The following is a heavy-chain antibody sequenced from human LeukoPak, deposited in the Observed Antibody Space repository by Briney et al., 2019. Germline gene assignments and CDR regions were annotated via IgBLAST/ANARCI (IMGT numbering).Heavy chain of an antibody. J-gene: IGHJ4*02. CDR1: GFTFSSFA. D-gene: IGHD6-13*01. CDR3: ARVGSSWSIFDC. CDR2: ISGSGTST. Sequence: GGSLRLSCAASGFTFSSFAMSWVCQAPGKGLQWVSVISGSGTSTYYADSVKGRFTISRDNSKNTLYLQINSLRAEDTAVYYCARVGSSWSIFDCWGQGTLVTVSS. V-gene: IGHV3-23*01.